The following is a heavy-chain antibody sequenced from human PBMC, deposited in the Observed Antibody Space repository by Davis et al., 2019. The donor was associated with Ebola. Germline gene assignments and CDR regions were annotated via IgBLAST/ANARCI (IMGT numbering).Heavy chain of an antibody. CDR3: ARHQNVWYYFDH. CDR2: IYYSGST. J-gene: IGHJ4*02. Sequence: LRLSCTVSGGTISSGDYYWSWIRQPPGKGPEWIGYIYYSGSTYYNPSLKSRVTISIDTSKNQFSLRLTSVTPEDTAVYYCARHQNVWYYFDHWGQGTLVTVSS. D-gene: IGHD2-8*02. V-gene: IGHV4-30-4*01. CDR1: GGTISSGDYY.